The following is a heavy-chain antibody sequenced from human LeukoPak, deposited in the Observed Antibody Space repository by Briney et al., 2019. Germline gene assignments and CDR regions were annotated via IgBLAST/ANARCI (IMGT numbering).Heavy chain of an antibody. CDR3: AREPGYSSLGGFDP. D-gene: IGHD6-13*01. CDR1: GLSVGSNY. CDR2: IYSSGIT. V-gene: IGHV3-53*01. Sequence: PGGSLRLSCVVSGLSVGSNYMSWVRQAPGKGPEWVSVIYSSGITKYADSVKGRFTISRDNAKNMLYLQMDSLRAEDTALYYCAREPGYSSLGGFDPWGQGTLVTVSS. J-gene: IGHJ5*02.